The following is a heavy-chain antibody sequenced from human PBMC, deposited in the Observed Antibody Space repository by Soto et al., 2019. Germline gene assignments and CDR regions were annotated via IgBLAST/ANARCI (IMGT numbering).Heavy chain of an antibody. CDR2: INPNSGGT. Sequence: GASVKVSCKAPGYTFTGYYMHWVRQAPGQGLEWMGWINPNSGGTNYAQKFQGRVTMTRDTSISTAYMELSRLRSDDTAVYYCARVKYQLLIGGIWYYYGMDVWGQGTTVTVPS. CDR3: ARVKYQLLIGGIWYYYGMDV. CDR1: GYTFTGYY. D-gene: IGHD2-2*01. V-gene: IGHV1-2*02. J-gene: IGHJ6*02.